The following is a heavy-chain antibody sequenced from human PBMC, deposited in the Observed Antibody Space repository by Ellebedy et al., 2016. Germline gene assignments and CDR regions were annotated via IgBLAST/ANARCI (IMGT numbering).Heavy chain of an antibody. J-gene: IGHJ4*02. Sequence: SETLSLTXAVSGGSISSGSYSWSWIRQPPGKGLEWIGYIYHSGSTYYNPSLKSRVTISVDRPKNQFSLKLSSVTAADTAVYYCARATTVVKGFDYWGQGTLVTVSS. CDR1: GGSISSGSYS. CDR3: ARATTVVKGFDY. D-gene: IGHD4-23*01. V-gene: IGHV4-30-2*01. CDR2: IYHSGST.